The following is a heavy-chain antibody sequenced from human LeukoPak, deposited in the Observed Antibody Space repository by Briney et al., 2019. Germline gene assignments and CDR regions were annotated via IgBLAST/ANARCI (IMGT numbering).Heavy chain of an antibody. CDR2: YYSGST. D-gene: IGHD6-19*01. CDR3: ARGLVVSIAVAGHAFDI. Sequence: YYSGSTYYNPSLKSRVTISVDTSKNQFSLKLSSVTAADMAVYYCARGLVVSIAVAGHAFDIWGQGTMVTVSS. V-gene: IGHV4-31*02. J-gene: IGHJ3*02.